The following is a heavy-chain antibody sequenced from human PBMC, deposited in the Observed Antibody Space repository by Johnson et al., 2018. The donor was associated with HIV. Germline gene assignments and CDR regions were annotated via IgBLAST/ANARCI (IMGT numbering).Heavy chain of an antibody. Sequence: VQLVESGGGVVQPGTSLRLSCAASGFTFSSYGIHWVRQAPGKGLEWVAFIWHDGRDVYYADSVQGRFTISRDNSKNTLYLQMNSLRPEDTAMYYCAKDWDRWLQPPGDAFDIRGRGTMVTVSS. D-gene: IGHD5-24*01. J-gene: IGHJ3*02. V-gene: IGHV3-30*02. CDR3: AKDWDRWLQPPGDAFDI. CDR1: GFTFSSYG. CDR2: IWHDGRDV.